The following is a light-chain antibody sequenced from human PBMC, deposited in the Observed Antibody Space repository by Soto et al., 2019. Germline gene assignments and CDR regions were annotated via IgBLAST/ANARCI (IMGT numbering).Light chain of an antibody. CDR1: SSDVGSYNL. CDR3: CSYAGSSTWV. V-gene: IGLV2-23*02. CDR2: EVS. Sequence: QSAQTQPASVSGSPGQSITISCTGTSSDVGSYNLVSWYQQHPGKAPKLMIYEVSKRPSGVSNRFSGSKSGNTASLTISGLQAEDEADYYCCSYAGSSTWVFGTGTKVTVL. J-gene: IGLJ1*01.